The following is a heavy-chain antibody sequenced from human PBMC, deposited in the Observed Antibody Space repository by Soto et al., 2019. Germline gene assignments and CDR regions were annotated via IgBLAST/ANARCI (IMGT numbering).Heavy chain of an antibody. J-gene: IGHJ6*02. Sequence: QVQLVQSGTEVKKPGASVKVSCKASGYTFTSYGISWLRQAPGQGLEWMGWISPYDDNTNYAQNLQGRVTMTTDTSTRTAYMELRSLRSDDTAVYYCARGGYYDSSGSRNYHYYGMDAWGQGTTVTVS. CDR3: ARGGYYDSSGSRNYHYYGMDA. D-gene: IGHD3-22*01. CDR1: GYTFTSYG. CDR2: ISPYDDNT. V-gene: IGHV1-18*01.